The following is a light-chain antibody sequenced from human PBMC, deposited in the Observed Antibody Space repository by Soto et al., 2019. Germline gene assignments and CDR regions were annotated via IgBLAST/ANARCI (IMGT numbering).Light chain of an antibody. Sequence: QSVLTQPASVSGSPGQSITICCTGTSSDVGGYNYVSWYQQHPVKAPKLMVYDVTNRPSGVSDRFSGSKSGNTASLTISGLQAEDEADYYGSSYTGSSTPYVFGTGTKVTVL. CDR2: DVT. CDR3: SSYTGSSTPYV. J-gene: IGLJ1*01. CDR1: SSDVGGYNY. V-gene: IGLV2-14*01.